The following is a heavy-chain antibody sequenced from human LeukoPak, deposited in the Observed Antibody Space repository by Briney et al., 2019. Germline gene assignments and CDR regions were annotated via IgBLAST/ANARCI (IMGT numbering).Heavy chain of an antibody. Sequence: ASVKVSCKASGGTFSSYAISWVRQAPGQGLEWMGWISAYNGNTNYAQKLQGRVAMTTDTSTSTAYMELRSLRSDDTAVYYCASVYYYGSGSATYYFDYWGQGTLVTVSS. CDR1: GGTFSSYA. J-gene: IGHJ4*02. CDR2: ISAYNGNT. V-gene: IGHV1-18*01. CDR3: ASVYYYGSGSATYYFDY. D-gene: IGHD3-10*01.